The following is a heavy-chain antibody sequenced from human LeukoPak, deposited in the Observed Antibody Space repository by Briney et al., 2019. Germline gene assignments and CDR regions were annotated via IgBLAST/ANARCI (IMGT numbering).Heavy chain of an antibody. D-gene: IGHD6-13*01. J-gene: IGHJ5*02. CDR2: INPNSGGT. CDR3: ARGIAAAGNYDWFDP. Sequence: ASVKVSCKASGYTFTGYYMHWVRQAPGQGLEWMGWINPNSGGTNYAQKFQGRVTMTRDTSISTAYMELSRLRSGDTAVYYCARGIAAAGNYDWFDPWGQGTLVAVSS. CDR1: GYTFTGYY. V-gene: IGHV1-2*02.